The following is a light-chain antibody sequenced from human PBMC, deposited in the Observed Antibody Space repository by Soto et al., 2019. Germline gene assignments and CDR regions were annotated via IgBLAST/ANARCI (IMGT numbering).Light chain of an antibody. CDR3: QHYNSYSEA. Sequence: DIQMTQSPSTLSAAAGDRVTITCRASQTISSWLAWYQQKTANAPTLLIYKASTLKSGVTSRFSGSGSGAEFTLTISSLQPDDFATYYCQHYNSYSEAFGQGTKVDI. V-gene: IGKV1-5*03. CDR1: QTISSW. CDR2: KAS. J-gene: IGKJ1*01.